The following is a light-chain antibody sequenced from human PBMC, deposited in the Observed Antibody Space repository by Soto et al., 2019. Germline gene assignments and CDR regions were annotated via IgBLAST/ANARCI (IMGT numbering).Light chain of an antibody. CDR1: SGHSSYA. CDR3: QTWGTGIQV. CDR2: LNSDGSH. V-gene: IGLV4-69*01. J-gene: IGLJ2*01. Sequence: QLLLTQSPSASASLGASVKLTCTLSSGHSSYAIAWHQQQPEKGPRYLMKLNSDGSHSKGDGIPDRFSGSSSGAERYLTISSLQSEGEADYYCQTWGTGIQVFGGGTKLTVL.